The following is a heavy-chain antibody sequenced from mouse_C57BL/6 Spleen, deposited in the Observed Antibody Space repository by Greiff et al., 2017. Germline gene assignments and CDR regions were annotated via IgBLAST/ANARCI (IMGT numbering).Heavy chain of an antibody. V-gene: IGHV1-72*01. J-gene: IGHJ3*01. Sequence: QVQLQQPGAELVKPGASVKLSCKASGYTFTSYWMHWVKQRPGRGLEWIGRIDPNSGGTKYNEQFKSKATLTVDKPSSTAYMKLSSLTSVDSAVDYCARSSYYSNYGFAYRGQGTLVTVSA. D-gene: IGHD2-5*01. CDR1: GYTFTSYW. CDR3: ARSSYYSNYGFAY. CDR2: IDPNSGGT.